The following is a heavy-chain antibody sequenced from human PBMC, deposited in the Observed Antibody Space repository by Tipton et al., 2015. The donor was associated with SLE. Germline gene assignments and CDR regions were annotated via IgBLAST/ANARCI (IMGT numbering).Heavy chain of an antibody. D-gene: IGHD1-1*01. J-gene: IGHJ5*01. CDR3: ARGGVEEGLEEGDWFDS. CDR1: GGSISSHY. CDR2: IYYSGST. V-gene: IGHV4-59*11. Sequence: TLSLTCTVSGGSISSHYWSWIRQPPGKGLEWIGYIYYSGSTNYNPSLKSRVTISVDTSKGQVSLKLSSVTAADTAVYYCARGGVEEGLEEGDWFDSWGQGTLVTVSS.